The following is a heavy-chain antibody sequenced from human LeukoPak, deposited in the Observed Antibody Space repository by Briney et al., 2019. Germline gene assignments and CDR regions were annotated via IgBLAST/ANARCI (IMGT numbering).Heavy chain of an antibody. CDR2: ISYDGSNK. V-gene: IGHV3-30-3*01. CDR3: ARNNGMDV. Sequence: GGSLRLSCAASGFTFSSYAMHWVRQAPGKGLEWVAVISYDGSNKYYADSVKGRFTISRDNSKNTLYLQMNSLRAEDTAVYYCARNNGMDVWGQGTTVIVSS. J-gene: IGHJ6*02. CDR1: GFTFSSYA.